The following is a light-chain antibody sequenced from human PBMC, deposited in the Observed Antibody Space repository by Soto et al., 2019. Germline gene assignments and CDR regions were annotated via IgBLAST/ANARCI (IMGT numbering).Light chain of an antibody. CDR3: QQSYSTPRT. CDR2: AAS. Sequence: DIQMTQSPSPLSASVGDRVTITCRASQSISNYLNWYQQKPGKAPKLLMYAASSLQSGVPSRFSGSGSGTEFTRTISSLQPEDFATYYCQQSYSTPRTFGQGTKVEIK. J-gene: IGKJ1*01. CDR1: QSISNY. V-gene: IGKV1-39*01.